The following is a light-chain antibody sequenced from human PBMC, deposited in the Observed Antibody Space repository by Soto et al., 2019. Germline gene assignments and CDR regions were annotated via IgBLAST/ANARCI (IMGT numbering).Light chain of an antibody. V-gene: IGLV1-40*01. Sequence: QSVLTQPPSVSGAPGQRVTFSCTGTSSNIGAGYDVPWYQQLPGTAPKLLIYGNSNRPSGVPDRFSGSKSGTSASLAITGLQAEDEADYYCQSYDSNLSVVFGGGTQLTVL. J-gene: IGLJ2*01. CDR3: QSYDSNLSVV. CDR2: GNS. CDR1: SSNIGAGYD.